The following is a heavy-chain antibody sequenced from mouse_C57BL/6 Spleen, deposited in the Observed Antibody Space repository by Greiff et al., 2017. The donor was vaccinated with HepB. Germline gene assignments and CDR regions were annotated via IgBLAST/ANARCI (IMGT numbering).Heavy chain of an antibody. V-gene: IGHV1-69*01. CDR3: ARGDGYYRHFDV. CDR2: IDPSDSYT. Sequence: QVQLQQPGAELVMPGASVKLSCKASGYTFTSYWMHWVKQRPGQGLEWIGEIDPSDSYTNYNQKFKGKSTLTVDKSSSTAYMQLSSLTSEDSAVYYCARGDGYYRHFDVWGTGTTVTVSS. CDR1: GYTFTSYW. D-gene: IGHD2-3*01. J-gene: IGHJ1*03.